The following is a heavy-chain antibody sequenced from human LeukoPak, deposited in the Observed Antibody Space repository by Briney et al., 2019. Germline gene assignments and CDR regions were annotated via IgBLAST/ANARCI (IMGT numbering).Heavy chain of an antibody. CDR2: ISAYNGNT. D-gene: IGHD3-22*01. CDR3: ARRIYYDSSGSVNNWFDP. V-gene: IGHV1-18*01. J-gene: IGHJ5*02. CDR1: GYTFTSYG. Sequence: ASVKVSCKASGYTFTSYGISWVRQAPGQGLEWMGWISAYNGNTNYAQKLQGRVTMTIDTSTSTAYMELRSLRSDDTAVYYCARRIYYDSSGSVNNWFDPWGQGTLVTVSS.